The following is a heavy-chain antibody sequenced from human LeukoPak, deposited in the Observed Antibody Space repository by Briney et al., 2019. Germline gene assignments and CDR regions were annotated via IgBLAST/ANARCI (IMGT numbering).Heavy chain of an antibody. V-gene: IGHV6-1*01. D-gene: IGHD3-3*01. CDR1: GDSVSSKTSA. CDR3: ARDGGTSFDY. J-gene: IGHJ4*02. CDR2: TYYRSKWYN. Sequence: SQTLSLTCAISGDSVSSKTSAWHWIRQSPSXXXXWLGRTYYRSKWYNDYPISVKSRININPDTSKNQVSLQLNSVTPDDTGVYYCARDGGTSFDYWGQGTLVTVSS.